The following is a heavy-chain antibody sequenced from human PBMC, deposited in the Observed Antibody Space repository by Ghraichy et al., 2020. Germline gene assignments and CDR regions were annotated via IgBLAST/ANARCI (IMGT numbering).Heavy chain of an antibody. CDR3: ARTDSSSSHYYYYGMDV. Sequence: ASVKVSCKASGYTFTSYYMHWVRQAPGQGLEWMGIINPSGGSTSYAQKFQGRVTMTRDTSTSTVYMELSSLRSEDTAVYYCARTDSSSSHYYYYGMDVWGQGTTVTVSS. CDR2: INPSGGST. V-gene: IGHV1-46*01. J-gene: IGHJ6*02. CDR1: GYTFTSYY. D-gene: IGHD6-6*01.